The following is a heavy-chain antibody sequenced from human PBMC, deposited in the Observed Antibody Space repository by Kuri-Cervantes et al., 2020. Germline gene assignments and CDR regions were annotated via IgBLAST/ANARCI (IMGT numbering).Heavy chain of an antibody. CDR1: GFTFSSYA. J-gene: IGHJ4*02. V-gene: IGHV3-30-3*01. CDR2: ISYDGSNK. D-gene: IGHD6-19*01. Sequence: GESLKISCPASGFTFSSYAMHWVRQAPGKGLEWVAVISYDGSNKYYADSVKGRFTISRDNSKNTLYLQMNSLRAEDTAVYYCARDLGSGRLKGGGAYWGQGTLVTVSS. CDR3: ARDLGSGRLKGGGAY.